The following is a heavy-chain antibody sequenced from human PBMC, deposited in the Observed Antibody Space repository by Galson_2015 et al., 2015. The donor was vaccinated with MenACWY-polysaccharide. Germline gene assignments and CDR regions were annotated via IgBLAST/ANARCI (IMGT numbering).Heavy chain of an antibody. J-gene: IGHJ4*02. Sequence: SLRLSCAASGFTFSTYWMHWVRQAPGRGLVWVSRIKSDGSSTNYADSVKGRFTISRDNAKNTLYLQMNSLRAEDTALYYCVRGYSAYDWGLGTLVTVSA. D-gene: IGHD5-12*01. CDR2: IKSDGSST. CDR1: GFTFSTYW. CDR3: VRGYSAYD. V-gene: IGHV3-74*01.